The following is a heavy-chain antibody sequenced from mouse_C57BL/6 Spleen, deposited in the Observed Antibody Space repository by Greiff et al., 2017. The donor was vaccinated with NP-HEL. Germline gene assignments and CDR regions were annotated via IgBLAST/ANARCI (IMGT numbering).Heavy chain of an antibody. D-gene: IGHD2-2*01. Sequence: QVQLQQPGAELVRPGTSVKLSCKASGYTFTSYWMHWVKQRPGQGLEWIGVIDPSDSYTNYHQKFKGKATLTVDTSSSTAYMQLSSLTSEDSAVYYCARGYGYEMYYYAMDYWGQGTSVTVSS. CDR1: GYTFTSYW. CDR2: IDPSDSYT. CDR3: ARGYGYEMYYYAMDY. V-gene: IGHV1-59*01. J-gene: IGHJ4*01.